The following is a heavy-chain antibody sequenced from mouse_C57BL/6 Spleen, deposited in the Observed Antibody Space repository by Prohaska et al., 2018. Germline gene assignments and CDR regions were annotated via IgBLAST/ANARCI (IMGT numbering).Heavy chain of an antibody. CDR2: LNPNNGGT. V-gene: IGHV1-26*01. D-gene: IGHD2-5*01. J-gene: IGHJ2*01. CDR3: AKGSNYVD. Sequence: HGKSLEWIGDLNPNNGGTSYNQKFKGKATLTVDKSSSTAYMELRSLTSEDSAVYYCAKGSNYVDWGQGTTLTVSS.